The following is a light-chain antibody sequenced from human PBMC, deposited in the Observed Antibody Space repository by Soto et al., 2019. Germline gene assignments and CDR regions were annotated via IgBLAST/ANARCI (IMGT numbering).Light chain of an antibody. V-gene: IGKV3-20*01. Sequence: ENVLTQSPGTLALSPGDRATLSCRASQSLSRTYIAWYQQQPGQAPRLLIYGASNRATGIPDRFSGSGSGTDFTLSIIRLEPEDFAVYYCQQYGGSPPLTFGGGTMVEIK. CDR2: GAS. J-gene: IGKJ4*01. CDR1: QSLSRTY. CDR3: QQYGGSPPLT.